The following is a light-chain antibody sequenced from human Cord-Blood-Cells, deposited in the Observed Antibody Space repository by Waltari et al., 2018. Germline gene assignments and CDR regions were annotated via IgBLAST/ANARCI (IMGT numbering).Light chain of an antibody. V-gene: IGLV3-19*01. CDR1: SLRSKY. J-gene: IGLJ2*01. CDR2: GKN. CDR3: NSRDSSGNHVV. Sequence: SSELTQDPAVSVALGQTVRITCQGNSLRSKYANWYQQKQGQAPVLVIYGKNNRPPGIPDRFSGSSSGNTASLTITGAQAEDEADYYCNSRDSSGNHVVFGGGTKLTVL.